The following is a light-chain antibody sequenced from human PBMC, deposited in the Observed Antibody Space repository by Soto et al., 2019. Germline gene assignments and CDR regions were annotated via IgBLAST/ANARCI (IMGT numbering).Light chain of an antibody. CDR2: DAS. Sequence: EIVLTQSPGTLSLSPGERATLSCRASQTVRNNYLAWYQQKPGQAPRLLIYDASSRATGIPARFSGSGSGTDFTLTISSLEPADFAVYYCQQRSNGPPITFGQGTLLEVK. CDR3: QQRSNGPPIT. CDR1: QTVRNNY. V-gene: IGKV3D-20*02. J-gene: IGKJ5*01.